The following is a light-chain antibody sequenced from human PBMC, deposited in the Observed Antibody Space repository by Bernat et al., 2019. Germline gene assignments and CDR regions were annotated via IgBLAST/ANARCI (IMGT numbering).Light chain of an antibody. CDR2: DAS. J-gene: IGKJ4*01. CDR1: QDISNY. CDR3: QHFDNLPT. V-gene: IGKV1-33*01. Sequence: DIQMTQSPSSLSASVGDRVTITCQASQDISNYLNCYQQKPGKAPKFLIYDASNLETGVPSRLSGSGSGTDFTFTISSLQPEDIATYSCQHFDNLPTFGGGTKVEIK.